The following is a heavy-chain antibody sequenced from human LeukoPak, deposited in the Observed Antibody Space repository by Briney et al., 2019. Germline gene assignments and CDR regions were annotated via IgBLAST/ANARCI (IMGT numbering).Heavy chain of an antibody. CDR1: GGSISSSNW. D-gene: IGHD2-15*01. CDR2: IYHSGST. CDR3: ARVEAAPEDYCSGGSCYTFYFDY. J-gene: IGHJ4*02. V-gene: IGHV4-4*02. Sequence: SETLSLTCAVSGGSISSSNWWSWVRQPPGKGLEWIGEIYHSGSTNYNPSLKSRVTISVDKSKNQFSLKLSSVTAADTAVYYCARVEAAPEDYCSGGSCYTFYFDYWGQGTLVTVSS.